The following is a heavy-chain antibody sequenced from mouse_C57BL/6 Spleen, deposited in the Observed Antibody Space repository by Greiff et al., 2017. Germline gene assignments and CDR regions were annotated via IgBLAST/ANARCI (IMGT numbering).Heavy chain of an antibody. Sequence: VQLQQSVAELVRPGASVKLSCTASGFNIKNTYMPWVKQRPGQGLEWIGRIDPANGNPNYAPQFQGKATITADTSSNTAYLQLSSLTSEDTAIYYCAVVYDYDEDYYAMDYWGQGTSVTGAS. CDR3: AVVYDYDEDYYAMDY. CDR2: IDPANGNP. D-gene: IGHD2-4*01. CDR1: GFNIKNTY. V-gene: IGHV14-3*01. J-gene: IGHJ4*01.